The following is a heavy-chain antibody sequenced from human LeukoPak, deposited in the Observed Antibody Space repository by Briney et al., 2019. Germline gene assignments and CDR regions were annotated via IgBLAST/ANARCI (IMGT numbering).Heavy chain of an antibody. CDR1: GFTFSSFA. CDR2: ISGSGGST. D-gene: IGHD6-13*01. Sequence: PGGSLRLSCAASGFTFSSFAMSWVRQAPGKGLEWVSTISGSGGSTYYADSVKGRFTISRDNSKNTLYLQMNSLRAEDTAVYYCAKAFLEGAAGTFSLDYWGQGTLVTASS. J-gene: IGHJ4*02. CDR3: AKAFLEGAAGTFSLDY. V-gene: IGHV3-23*01.